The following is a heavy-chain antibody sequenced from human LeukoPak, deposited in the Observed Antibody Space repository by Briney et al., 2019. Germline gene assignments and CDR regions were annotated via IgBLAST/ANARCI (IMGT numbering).Heavy chain of an antibody. Sequence: SETLSLTCTVSGGSISSYYWSWIRQPPGKGLEWIGYIYYSGSTNYNPSLKSRVTISVDTSKNLFSLKLSSLTAADTAVYYCAGYSPQHYYFDYWGPGTLVTVSS. CDR2: IYYSGST. CDR3: AGYSPQHYYFDY. V-gene: IGHV4-59*01. CDR1: GGSISSYY. D-gene: IGHD6-13*01. J-gene: IGHJ4*02.